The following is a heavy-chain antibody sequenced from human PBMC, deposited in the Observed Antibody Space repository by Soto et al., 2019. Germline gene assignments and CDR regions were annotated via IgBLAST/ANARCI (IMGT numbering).Heavy chain of an antibody. J-gene: IGHJ4*02. V-gene: IGHV3-23*01. CDR3: AKDRLAGNFDY. CDR1: GFTFNNYA. Sequence: GGSLRLSCAASGFTFNNYAMNWVRQAPGKGLEWVATISATGGSTYYADSVRGRFTISRDNSKNTLYLQMNGLRVEDTAVYYCAKDRLAGNFDYWGQGTLVTVSS. CDR2: ISATGGST.